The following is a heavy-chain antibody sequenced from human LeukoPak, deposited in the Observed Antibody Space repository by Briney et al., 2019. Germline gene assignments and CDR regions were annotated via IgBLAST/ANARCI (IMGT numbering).Heavy chain of an antibody. CDR3: ARDYYDSSFDI. V-gene: IGHV4-34*01. J-gene: IGHJ3*02. CDR2: INHTGGT. D-gene: IGHD3-22*01. CDR1: GGSFRGYY. Sequence: KTSETLSLTCAVYGGSFRGYYWTWIRQSPGKGLEWIGEINHTGGTNYNPSLKSRVTISVDTSKNQFSLKVNSVTAADTDVYYCARDYYDSSFDIWGQGTMVTVSS.